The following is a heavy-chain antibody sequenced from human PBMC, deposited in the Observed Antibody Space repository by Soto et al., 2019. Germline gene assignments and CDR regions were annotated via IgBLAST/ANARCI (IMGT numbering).Heavy chain of an antibody. CDR1: VFTFSTYS. CDR3: EKATLGGDLDP. D-gene: IGHD3-10*01. CDR2: ISGSTGYI. V-gene: IGHV3-21*01. Sequence: GSLRLSCAASVFTFSTYSMNWVRQAAGKGLEWVSSISGSTGYIYYADSVKGRFTISRDNAKNSLYLEMNSLRAEDTAVYYWEKATLGGDLDPWGQGTLVTVSS. J-gene: IGHJ5*02.